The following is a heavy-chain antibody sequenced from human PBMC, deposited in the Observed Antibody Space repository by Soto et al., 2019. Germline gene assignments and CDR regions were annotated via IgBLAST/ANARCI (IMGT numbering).Heavy chain of an antibody. CDR2: IYHSGST. V-gene: IGHV4-4*02. CDR3: ARSKNYYDQSRFDY. CDR1: CGSISSSNR. D-gene: IGHD3-22*01. J-gene: IGHJ4*02. Sequence: LSLTCAVSCGSISSSNRLSCVRQPPGKGLEWIGEIYHSGSTNYNPSLKSRVTISVDKSKNQFSLKLSSVTAADTAVYYCARSKNYYDQSRFDYWGQGTLVTVSS.